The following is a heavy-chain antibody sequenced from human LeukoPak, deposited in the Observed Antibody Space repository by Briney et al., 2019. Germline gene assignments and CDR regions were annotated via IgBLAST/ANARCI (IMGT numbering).Heavy chain of an antibody. CDR3: ARGIAGAGQSYYYYGMDV. CDR1: GYTFTGYY. J-gene: IGHJ6*02. CDR2: INPNSGGT. Sequence: ASVKVSCKASGYTFTGYYMHWVRQAPGQGLEWMGWINPNSGGTNYAQKFQGWVTMTRDTSISTAYMELSRLRSDDTAVYYCARGIAGAGQSYYYYGMDVWGQGTTVTVSS. V-gene: IGHV1-2*04. D-gene: IGHD6-13*01.